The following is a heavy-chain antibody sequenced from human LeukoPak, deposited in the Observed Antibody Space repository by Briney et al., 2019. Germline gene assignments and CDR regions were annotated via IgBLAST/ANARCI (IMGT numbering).Heavy chain of an antibody. V-gene: IGHV1-69*05. CDR1: GGTFSSYA. Sequence: GSSVRVSRKASGGTFSSYAISWVRQAPGQGLEWMGGIIPIFGTANYAQKFQGRVTITTDESTSTAYMELSSLRSEDTAVYYCARESVAYCGGDCYAFDIWGQGTMVTVSS. D-gene: IGHD2-21*02. CDR3: ARESVAYCGGDCYAFDI. J-gene: IGHJ3*02. CDR2: IIPIFGTA.